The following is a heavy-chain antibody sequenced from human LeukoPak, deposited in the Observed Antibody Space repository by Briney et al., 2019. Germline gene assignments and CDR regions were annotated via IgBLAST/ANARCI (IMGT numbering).Heavy chain of an antibody. J-gene: IGHJ4*02. CDR1: GDSISRYY. CDR2: MYTSEST. D-gene: IGHD1-1*01. V-gene: IGHV4-4*07. CDR3: AGEITSTSRHFDS. Sequence: SETLSLTCTVSGDSISRYYWSWIRQPAGKGLEWIGRMYTSESTNYNPSLKSRVTMSVDASKNQFSLKLSSVTAADTAMYYCAGEITSTSRHFDSWGQGTLVTVSS.